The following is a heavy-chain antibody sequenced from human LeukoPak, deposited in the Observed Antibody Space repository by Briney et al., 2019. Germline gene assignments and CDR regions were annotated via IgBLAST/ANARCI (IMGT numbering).Heavy chain of an antibody. CDR1: GYTFTSYG. V-gene: IGHV1-18*01. CDR3: ARGGQWELPDLYFDY. J-gene: IGHJ4*02. CDR2: ISAYNGNT. D-gene: IGHD1-26*01. Sequence: ASVKVSCTASGYTFTSYGISWVRQAPGQGLEWMGWISAYNGNTNYAQKLQGRVTMTTDTSTSTAYMELRSLRSDDTAVYYCARGGQWELPDLYFDYWGQGTLVTVSS.